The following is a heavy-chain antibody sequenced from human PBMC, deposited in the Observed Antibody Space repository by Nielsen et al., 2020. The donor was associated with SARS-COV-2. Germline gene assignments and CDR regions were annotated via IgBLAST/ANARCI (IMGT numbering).Heavy chain of an antibody. CDR2: IVGSGGST. D-gene: IGHD2-2*02. CDR1: GFTFSTYA. CDR3: AKGPIGSPTAIGAFDI. V-gene: IGHV3-23*01. Sequence: GESLKISCAASGFTFSTYAMSWVRQAPGKGLEWVSGIVGSGGSTYYADSVKGRFTISRDTPKNTLYLQMNSLRAEDTAVYYCAKGPIGSPTAIGAFDIWGLGTMVTVSS. J-gene: IGHJ3*02.